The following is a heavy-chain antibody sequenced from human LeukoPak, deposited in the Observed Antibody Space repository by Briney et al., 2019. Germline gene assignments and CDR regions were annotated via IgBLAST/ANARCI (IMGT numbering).Heavy chain of an antibody. D-gene: IGHD3-22*01. CDR3: ARTVPGYFFDY. CDR2: VNTDGSST. V-gene: IGHV3-74*01. Sequence: SGGSLRLSCAASGFTFSSYWMHWVRQAPGKGLVWVSRVNTDGSSTSYADSVKGRFTISRDNAKNTLYLQMNSLRAEDMAVYYCARTVPGYFFDYWGQGTLVTVSS. CDR1: GFTFSSYW. J-gene: IGHJ4*02.